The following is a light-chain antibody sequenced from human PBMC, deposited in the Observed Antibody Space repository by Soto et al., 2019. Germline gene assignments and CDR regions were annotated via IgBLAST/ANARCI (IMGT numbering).Light chain of an antibody. CDR1: QNIRTY. V-gene: IGKV1-39*01. CDR2: AAS. Sequence: DIQMTQSPPSLSASVGDRVTITCRASQNIRTYLNWYQQKPGKAPKLLIYAASTLQSGVPSRFRGSGSETDFTLTISSLQPEDFATCYCQQSYDTPLTFGGGTKVDI. CDR3: QQSYDTPLT. J-gene: IGKJ4*01.